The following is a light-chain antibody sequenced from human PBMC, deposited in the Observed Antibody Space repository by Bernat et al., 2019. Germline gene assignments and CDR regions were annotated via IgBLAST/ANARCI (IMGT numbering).Light chain of an antibody. J-gene: IGKJ5*01. CDR1: HTILSSS. CDR2: AAS. Sequence: DIVLTQSPGTLSLSPGERANLSCRSGHTILSSSIAWYQQNPGQAPRLLIYAASTRATGVPDRFSGSGSGTDFTLTISRLEPEDFAVYYCQHYATSPDSPEITFGQGTRLEIE. V-gene: IGKV3-20*01. CDR3: QHYATSPDSPEIT.